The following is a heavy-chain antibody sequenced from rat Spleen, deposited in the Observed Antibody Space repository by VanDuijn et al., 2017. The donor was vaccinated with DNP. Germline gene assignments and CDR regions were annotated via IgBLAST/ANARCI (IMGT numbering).Heavy chain of an antibody. D-gene: IGHD1-3*01. V-gene: IGHV5-22*01. CDR1: GFTFSDYY. J-gene: IGHJ4*01. Sequence: EVQLVESGGGLVQPGRSLKLSCAASGFTFSDYYMAWVRQAPTKGLEWVAYISYDGGSTYYGDSVKGRFTISRDNAKSTLYLQMNSMRSEDMDTYYCARQGLNYGSYAMDAWGQGTAVAVSS. CDR3: ARQGLNYGSYAMDA. CDR2: ISYDGGST.